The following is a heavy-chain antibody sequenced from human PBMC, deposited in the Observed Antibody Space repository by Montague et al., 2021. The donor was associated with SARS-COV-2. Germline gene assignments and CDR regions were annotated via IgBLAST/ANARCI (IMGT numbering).Heavy chain of an antibody. CDR3: VSTLPGNQFQFAY. CDR1: GGSITSGGYY. Sequence: TLSLTCSVSGGSITSGGYYWTWIRQRPGGDLEWLGYLYYNGMTHYSPSLRSRASFSLDTSKNQFSLKLISATATDSALYFCVSTLPGNQFQFAYWGQGALVTVSS. D-gene: IGHD1-14*01. J-gene: IGHJ4*02. V-gene: IGHV4-31*03. CDR2: LYYNGMT.